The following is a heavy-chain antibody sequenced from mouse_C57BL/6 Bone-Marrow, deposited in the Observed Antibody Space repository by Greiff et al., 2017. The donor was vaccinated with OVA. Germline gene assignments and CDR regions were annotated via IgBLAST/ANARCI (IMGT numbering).Heavy chain of an antibody. Sequence: VQLQQSGAELVRPGSSVKLSCKASGYTFTSYWMDWVKQRPGQGLEWIGNIYPSDSETHYNQKFKDKATLTVDKSSSTAYMQLSSLTSEDSAVYYCARGGYLYYFDYWGQGTTLTVSS. J-gene: IGHJ2*01. CDR1: GYTFTSYW. CDR3: ARGGYLYYFDY. D-gene: IGHD2-3*01. V-gene: IGHV1-61*01. CDR2: IYPSDSET.